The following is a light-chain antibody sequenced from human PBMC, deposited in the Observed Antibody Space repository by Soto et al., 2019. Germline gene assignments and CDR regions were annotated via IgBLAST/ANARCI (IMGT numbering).Light chain of an antibody. CDR2: GAS. J-gene: IGKJ3*01. CDR3: QQYSKWPT. Sequence: EIVMTQSPATLSVSPGERATLSCRASQSISSNLAWYQQKPGQAPRLLIYGASTRATGIPARFSGSGSGTEFTLTSSSLQSAEFAVYYCQQYSKWPTFAPGTKVDIK. CDR1: QSISSN. V-gene: IGKV3-15*01.